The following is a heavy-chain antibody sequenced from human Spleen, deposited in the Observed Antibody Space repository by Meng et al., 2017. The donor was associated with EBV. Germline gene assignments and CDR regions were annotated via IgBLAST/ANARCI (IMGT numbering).Heavy chain of an antibody. J-gene: IGHJ4*02. Sequence: QLQRQGAGPGLVKPSVSLALTFMVSGGSLNSRKYYWGYIRQPPVKGLECIGNIYYSGTTYYNASLKSRVTISVDTSKNQFSLKMNSVTAADTAVYYCASLEMASTISFDYWGQGTLVTVSS. V-gene: IGHV4-39*07. D-gene: IGHD5-24*01. CDR1: GGSLNSRKYY. CDR2: IYYSGTT. CDR3: ASLEMASTISFDY.